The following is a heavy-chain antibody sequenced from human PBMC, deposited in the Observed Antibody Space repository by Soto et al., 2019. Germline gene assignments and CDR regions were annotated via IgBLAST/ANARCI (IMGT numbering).Heavy chain of an antibody. V-gene: IGHV3-33*01. CDR3: AREMPGSGYGDSLYYFDY. CDR1: GFTFSSYG. Sequence: QVQLVESGGGVVQPGRSLRLSCAASGFTFSSYGMHWVRQAPGKGLEWVAVIWYDGSNKYYADSVKGRFTISRDNSKNPLDLQMNSLRAEDTAVYYCAREMPGSGYGDSLYYFDYWGQGTLVTVSS. CDR2: IWYDGSNK. D-gene: IGHD4-17*01. J-gene: IGHJ4*02.